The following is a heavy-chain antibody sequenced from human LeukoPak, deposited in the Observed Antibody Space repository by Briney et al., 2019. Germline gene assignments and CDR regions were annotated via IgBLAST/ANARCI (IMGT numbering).Heavy chain of an antibody. V-gene: IGHV1-2*02. D-gene: IGHD2-2*01. CDR2: ITPNSGGT. Sequence: ASVKVSCKASAYTFTAYYIHWVRQAPGQGLEWMGLITPNSGGTNYAQKFQGRVTMTRDTSISTAYMELSRLRSDDTAVYYCANHLACGSTSCPPFDYWGQGTLVTVSS. CDR3: ANHLACGSTSCPPFDY. CDR1: AYTFTAYY. J-gene: IGHJ4*02.